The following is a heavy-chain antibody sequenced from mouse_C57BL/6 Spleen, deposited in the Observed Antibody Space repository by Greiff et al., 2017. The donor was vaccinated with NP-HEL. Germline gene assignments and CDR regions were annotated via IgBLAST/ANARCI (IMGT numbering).Heavy chain of an antibody. V-gene: IGHV1-82*01. D-gene: IGHD1-1*01. J-gene: IGHJ2*01. CDR1: GYAFSSSW. CDR3: ARHPFLYYGSPFDY. Sequence: QVQLQQSGPELVKPGASVKISCKASGYAFSSSWMNWVKQRPGKGLEWIGRIYPGDGDTNYNGKFKGKATLTADKSSSTAYMQLSSLTSEDSAVYFCARHPFLYYGSPFDYWGQGTTLTVSS. CDR2: IYPGDGDT.